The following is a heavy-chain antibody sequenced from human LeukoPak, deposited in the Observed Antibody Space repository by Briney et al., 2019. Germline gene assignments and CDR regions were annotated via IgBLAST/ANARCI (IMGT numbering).Heavy chain of an antibody. J-gene: IGHJ4*02. CDR1: GGSLSNYY. D-gene: IGHD2-2*01. CDR3: ACHCSSSSCYGLDY. CDR2: IYDSGST. V-gene: IGHV4-59*01. Sequence: PSETLSLTCTVSGGSLSNYYWSWIRQPPGKGLEWIGYIYDSGSTNYNPSLKSRVTISVDTSKNQFSLKLSSVTAADTAVYYCACHCSSSSCYGLDYWGQGTLVTVSS.